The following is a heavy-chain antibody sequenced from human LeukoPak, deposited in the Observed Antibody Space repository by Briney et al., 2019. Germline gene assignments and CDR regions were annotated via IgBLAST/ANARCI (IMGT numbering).Heavy chain of an antibody. CDR2: INHSGST. V-gene: IGHV4-34*01. Sequence: SETLSLTCAVYGGSFSGYYWSWIRQPPGKGLEWIGEINHSGSTNYNPSLKSRVTISVDTSKNQFSLKLSSVTAADTAVYYCASRWFGELSYWGQGTLVTVSS. CDR3: ASRWFGELSY. CDR1: GGSFSGYY. J-gene: IGHJ4*02. D-gene: IGHD3-10*01.